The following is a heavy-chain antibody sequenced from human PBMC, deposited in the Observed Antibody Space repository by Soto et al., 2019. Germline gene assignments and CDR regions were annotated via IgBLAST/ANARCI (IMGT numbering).Heavy chain of an antibody. V-gene: IGHV4-30-2*01. CDR2: IYHSGST. CDR1: GGSISSGAFS. Sequence: SETLSLTCAVSGGSISSGAFSWSWIRQPPGKGLEWIGYIYHSGSTDYNPSLKSRVTISVDRSKNQFSLELSSVTAADTAIYYCARGSSSGVYYYGMDVWGQGTTVTVSS. D-gene: IGHD1-26*01. CDR3: ARGSSSGVYYYGMDV. J-gene: IGHJ6*02.